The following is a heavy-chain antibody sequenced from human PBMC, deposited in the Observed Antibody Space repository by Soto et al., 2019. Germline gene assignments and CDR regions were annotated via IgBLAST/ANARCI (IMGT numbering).Heavy chain of an antibody. CDR1: GGSFSGYY. CDR2: INHSGST. Sequence: SETLSLTCAVYGGSFSGYYWSWIRQPPGKGLEWIGEINHSGSTNYNPSLKSRVTISVDTSKNQFPLKLSSVTAADTAVYYCARVRPNYYDSSGYPVGLDYWGQGTLVTVSS. CDR3: ARVRPNYYDSSGYPVGLDY. J-gene: IGHJ4*02. D-gene: IGHD3-22*01. V-gene: IGHV4-34*01.